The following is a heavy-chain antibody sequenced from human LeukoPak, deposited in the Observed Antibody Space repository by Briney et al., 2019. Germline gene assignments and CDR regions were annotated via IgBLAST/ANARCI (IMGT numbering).Heavy chain of an antibody. CDR2: IKQDGSEK. CDR1: GFTFSSYW. CDR3: VRVWYSGYPGAFDI. Sequence: GGSLRLSCAASGFTFSSYWMSWVRQAPGKGLEWVANIKQDGSEKYYVDSVKGRFTISRDNAKNSLYLQMNSLRAEDTAVYYCVRVWYSGYPGAFDIWGQGTMVTVSS. J-gene: IGHJ3*02. V-gene: IGHV3-7*01. D-gene: IGHD5-12*01.